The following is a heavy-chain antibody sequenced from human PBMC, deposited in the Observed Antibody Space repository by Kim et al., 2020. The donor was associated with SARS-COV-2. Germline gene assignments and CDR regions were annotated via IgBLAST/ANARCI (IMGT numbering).Heavy chain of an antibody. CDR2: IIPILGIA. J-gene: IGHJ2*01. CDR1: GGTFSSYA. D-gene: IGHD5-18*01. Sequence: SVKVSCKASGGTFSSYAISWVRQAPGQGLEWMGRIIPILGIANYAQKFQGRVTITADKSTSTAYMELSSLRSEDTAVYYCARDLKRGYSYGLEFEWYFDLWGRGTLVTVSS. V-gene: IGHV1-69*04. CDR3: ARDLKRGYSYGLEFEWYFDL.